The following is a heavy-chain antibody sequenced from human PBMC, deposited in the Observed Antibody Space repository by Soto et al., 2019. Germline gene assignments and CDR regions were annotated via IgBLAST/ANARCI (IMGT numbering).Heavy chain of an antibody. CDR3: ARVGGINWFDP. V-gene: IGHV4-31*03. CDR1: GGSISSGGYY. Sequence: QVQLQESGPGLVKPSQTLSLTCTVSGGSISSGGYYWSWIRQHPGKGLEWIGYIYYSGRTYYNPSLKSRVTISVYTSNNQFSLKLSSVTAADTAVYYCARVGGINWFDPWGQGTLFTVSS. D-gene: IGHD3-16*01. CDR2: IYYSGRT. J-gene: IGHJ5*02.